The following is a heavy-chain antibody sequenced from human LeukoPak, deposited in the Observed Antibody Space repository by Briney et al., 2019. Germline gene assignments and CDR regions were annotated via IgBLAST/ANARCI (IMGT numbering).Heavy chain of an antibody. J-gene: IGHJ4*02. CDR2: ISASAATT. CDR3: AKDPSNCSSTSCNYFDY. V-gene: IGHV3-23*01. CDR1: GFTFSSYA. D-gene: IGHD2-2*01. Sequence: GGSLRLSCAASGFTFSSYAMSWVRQPPGKGLEWVSSISASAATTYYADSVKGRFTISRDNSKNTLYLQMNSLGDEDTALYYCAKDPSNCSSTSCNYFDYWGQGTLVTVSS.